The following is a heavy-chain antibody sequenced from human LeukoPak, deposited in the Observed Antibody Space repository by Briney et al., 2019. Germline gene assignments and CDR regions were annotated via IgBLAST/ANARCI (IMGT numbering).Heavy chain of an antibody. CDR2: IYYSGRT. V-gene: IGHV4-59*12. CDR3: ARRRAWEWPI. D-gene: IGHD3-3*01. Sequence: SETLSLTCSVSGGSISSYYWSWIRQPPGRGLEWIGYIYYSGRTSYNPSLKSRVTISVDTSKNQFSLNLRSVTAADTAVYYCARRRAWEWPIWGQGTMVTVSS. CDR1: GGSISSYY. J-gene: IGHJ3*02.